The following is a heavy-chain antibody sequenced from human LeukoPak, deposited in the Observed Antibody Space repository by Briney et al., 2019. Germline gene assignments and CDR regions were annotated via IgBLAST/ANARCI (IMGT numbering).Heavy chain of an antibody. CDR3: ARSHEEGRTTVTTLAGYYFDY. CDR2: INHSGST. CDR1: GGSFSGYY. J-gene: IGHJ4*02. Sequence: SETLSLTCAVYGGSFSGYYWSWIRQPPGKRLEWIGEINHSGSTNYNPSLKSRVTISVDTSKNQFSLKLSSVTAADTAVYYCARSHEEGRTTVTTLAGYYFDYWGQGTLVTVSS. D-gene: IGHD4-11*01. V-gene: IGHV4-34*01.